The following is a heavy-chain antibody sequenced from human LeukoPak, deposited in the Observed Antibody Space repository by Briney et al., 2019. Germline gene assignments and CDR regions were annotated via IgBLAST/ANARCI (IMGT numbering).Heavy chain of an antibody. D-gene: IGHD4-23*01. CDR1: GFTFSSYA. CDR2: ISDSGGNT. Sequence: GGSLRLSCAASGFTFSSYAMSWVRQAPGKGLEWVSAISDSGGNTYYADSVKGRFTISRDNSKNTLYLQMNSLRAEDTAVYYCARERVVTEFDYWGQGTLVTVSS. J-gene: IGHJ4*02. CDR3: ARERVVTEFDY. V-gene: IGHV3-23*01.